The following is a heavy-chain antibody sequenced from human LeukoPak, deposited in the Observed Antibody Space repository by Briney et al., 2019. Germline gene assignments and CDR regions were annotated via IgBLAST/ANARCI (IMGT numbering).Heavy chain of an antibody. CDR1: GYSFSSYW. CDR3: ARRLSSIAASAANDY. J-gene: IGHJ4*02. CDR2: IHRGNSEN. D-gene: IGHD6-13*01. Sequence: GESLKISCQGSGYSFSSYWIHWVRQMPGKGLESMGIIHRGNSENTYSPSFQGQVTMSVDKSINTAYLQWSSLKASDTAMYYCARRLSSIAASAANDYWGQGTLVTVSS. V-gene: IGHV5-51*01.